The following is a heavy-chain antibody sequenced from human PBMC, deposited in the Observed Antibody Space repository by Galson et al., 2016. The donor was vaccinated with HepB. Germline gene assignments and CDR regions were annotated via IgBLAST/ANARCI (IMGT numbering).Heavy chain of an antibody. CDR1: GGSVGNNGFY. Sequence: TLSLTCTVSGGSVGNNGFYWSWIRQRPGKVLEWIGYSHYSGSTYHKPSLRSRVTISLDSSKNQFSLKLTSVTAADTAVYYCASAGGESGYDYYYGTDVVGQRTSVTVFS. D-gene: IGHD3-16*01. CDR3: ASAGGESGYDYYYGTDV. J-gene: IGHJ6*02. V-gene: IGHV4-31*03. CDR2: SHYSGST.